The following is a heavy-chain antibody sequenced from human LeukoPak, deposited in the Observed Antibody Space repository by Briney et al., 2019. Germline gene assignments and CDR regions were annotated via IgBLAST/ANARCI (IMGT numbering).Heavy chain of an antibody. D-gene: IGHD3-3*01. V-gene: IGHV4-59*01. Sequence: KPSETLSHTCTVSGGSISSYYWSWIRQPPGKGLAWIGYIYYSGSTNYNPSLKSRVTISVDTSKNQFSLKRSSVTAADTAVYYCARSGIPLHLEWLPHFDYWGQGTLVTVSS. CDR2: IYYSGST. CDR1: GGSISSYY. J-gene: IGHJ4*02. CDR3: ARSGIPLHLEWLPHFDY.